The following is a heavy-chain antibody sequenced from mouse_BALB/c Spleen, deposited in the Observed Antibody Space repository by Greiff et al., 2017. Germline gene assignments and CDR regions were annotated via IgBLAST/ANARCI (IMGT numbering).Heavy chain of an antibody. CDR1: GFTFSSYA. V-gene: IGHV5-6-5*01. J-gene: IGHJ1*01. D-gene: IGHD2-3*01. Sequence: EVKLMESGGGLVKPGGSLKLSCAASGFTFSSYAMSWVRQTPEKRLEWVASISSGGSTYYPDSVKGRFTISRDNARNILYLQMSSLRSEDTAMYYCARRDDGPYWYFDVWGAGTTVTVSS. CDR3: ARRDDGPYWYFDV. CDR2: ISSGGST.